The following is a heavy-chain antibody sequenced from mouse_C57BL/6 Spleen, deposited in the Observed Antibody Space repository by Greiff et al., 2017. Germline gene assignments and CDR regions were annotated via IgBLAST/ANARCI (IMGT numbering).Heavy chain of an antibody. D-gene: IGHD1-1*01. Sequence: VQRVESGPGLVAPSQSLSITCTVSGFSLTSYGVSWVRQPPGKGLEWLGVIWGDGSTNYHSALISRLSISKDNSKSQVFLKLNSLQTDDTATYYCSKITTVVVYYAMDYWGQGTSVTVSS. CDR3: SKITTVVVYYAMDY. V-gene: IGHV2-3*01. CDR2: IWGDGST. J-gene: IGHJ4*01. CDR1: GFSLTSYG.